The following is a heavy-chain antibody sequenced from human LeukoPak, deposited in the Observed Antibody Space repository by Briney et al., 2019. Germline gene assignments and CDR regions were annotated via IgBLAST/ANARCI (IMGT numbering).Heavy chain of an antibody. CDR1: GGSISSGDYY. V-gene: IGHV4-30-4*01. D-gene: IGHD2-15*01. CDR2: IYYSGST. J-gene: IGHJ3*02. Sequence: SSETLSLTCTVSGGSISSGDYYWSWIRQPPGKGLEWIGYIYYSGSTYYNPSLKSRVTISVDTSKNQFSLKLSSVTAADTAVYYCARYCSGGSCYHDAFDIWGQGTMVTVSS. CDR3: ARYCSGGSCYHDAFDI.